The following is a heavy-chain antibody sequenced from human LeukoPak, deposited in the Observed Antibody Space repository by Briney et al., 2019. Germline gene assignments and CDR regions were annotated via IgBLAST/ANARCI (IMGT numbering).Heavy chain of an antibody. CDR1: GGSISSYY. V-gene: IGHV4-39*01. D-gene: IGHD3-16*02. Sequence: SETLSLTCTVSGGSISSYYWGWIRQPPGKGLEWIGSIYYSGSTYYNPSLKSRVTISVDTSKNQFSLKLSSVTAADTAVYYCARGVYYDYVWGSYRYSDAFDIWGQGTMVTVSS. J-gene: IGHJ3*02. CDR2: IYYSGST. CDR3: ARGVYYDYVWGSYRYSDAFDI.